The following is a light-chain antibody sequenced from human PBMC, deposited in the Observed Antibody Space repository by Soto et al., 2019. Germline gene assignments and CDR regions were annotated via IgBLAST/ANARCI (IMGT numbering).Light chain of an antibody. J-gene: IGLJ1*01. V-gene: IGLV2-14*01. Sequence: QSALTQPASVSGSPGQSITISCTGTSGDVGGYNYVSWYQQHPGKAPKLMIYGVSNRPSGVSNRFSGSKSGNTASLTISGLQAEDEADYYCSSYTSSSTLYVFGTGTKLTVL. CDR3: SSYTSSSTLYV. CDR1: SGDVGGYNY. CDR2: GVS.